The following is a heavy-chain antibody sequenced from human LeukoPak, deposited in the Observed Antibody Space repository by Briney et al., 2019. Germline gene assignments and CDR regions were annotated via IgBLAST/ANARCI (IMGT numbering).Heavy chain of an antibody. D-gene: IGHD1-26*01. Sequence: GGSLRLSCAASGFTFSSYEMNWVRQAPGKGLEWVSHITSRGSIIYYADSVKGRFTISRDNAKNSLYLQMNSLRDEDTAFYYCARGHGGSYNVFDYWGQGTLVTVSS. V-gene: IGHV3-48*03. CDR3: ARGHGGSYNVFDY. CDR2: ITSRGSII. J-gene: IGHJ4*02. CDR1: GFTFSSYE.